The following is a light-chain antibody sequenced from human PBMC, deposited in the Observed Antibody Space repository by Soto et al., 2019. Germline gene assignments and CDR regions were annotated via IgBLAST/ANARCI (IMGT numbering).Light chain of an antibody. V-gene: IGLV2-14*01. Sequence: QSVLTQPAYVSGSPGRSITISCTGTSTDIGTYNSVSWYQHHPGKAPKLLIFEVIDRPSGVSDRFSGSKSGNTASLTISSLQFEDEADYYCCSYTTTYTLVFGGGTKVTVL. CDR1: STDIGTYNS. CDR3: CSYTTTYTLV. CDR2: EVI. J-gene: IGLJ3*02.